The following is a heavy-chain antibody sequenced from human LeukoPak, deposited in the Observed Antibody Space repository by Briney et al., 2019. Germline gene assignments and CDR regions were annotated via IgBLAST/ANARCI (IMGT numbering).Heavy chain of an antibody. Sequence: SETLSLTCTVSGGSISSSSYYWGWIRQPPGKGLEWIVSIYYSGSTYYNPSLRSRVTISVDTSKNQFSLKLSSVTAADTAVYYCARAPWYDSSGLDYWGQGTLVTVSS. CDR1: GGSISSSSYY. CDR3: ARAPWYDSSGLDY. V-gene: IGHV4-39*01. CDR2: IYYSGST. D-gene: IGHD3-22*01. J-gene: IGHJ4*02.